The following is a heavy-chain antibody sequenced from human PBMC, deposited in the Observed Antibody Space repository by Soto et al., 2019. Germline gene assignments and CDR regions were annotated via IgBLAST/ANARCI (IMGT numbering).Heavy chain of an antibody. CDR2: ISDSGTGT. V-gene: IGHV3-23*01. CDR3: AKDIKDYYYGMDV. CDR1: GFTFSSSFSSYG. J-gene: IGHJ6*02. Sequence: GGSLRLSCAASGFTFSSSFSSYGMGWVRQAPGKGLEWVSRISDSGTGTYYADSVKGRFTISRDNSKNTLYLQMNSLRAEDTAVYYCAKDIKDYYYGMDVWGQGTTVTVSS.